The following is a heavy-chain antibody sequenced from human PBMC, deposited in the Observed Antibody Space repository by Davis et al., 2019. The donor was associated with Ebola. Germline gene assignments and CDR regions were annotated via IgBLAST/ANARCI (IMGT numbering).Heavy chain of an antibody. J-gene: IGHJ4*02. CDR3: TKGNWNFPY. Sequence: GESLKISCTASGLSFSASSMNWVRQAPGKGLEWVAYISSSSFAIYYADSVKGRFTISRDNAKDSVFLQMDSLRDDDTAVYYCTKGNWNFPYWGQGTLVTVSS. CDR1: GLSFSASS. CDR2: ISSSSFAI. D-gene: IGHD1-7*01. V-gene: IGHV3-48*02.